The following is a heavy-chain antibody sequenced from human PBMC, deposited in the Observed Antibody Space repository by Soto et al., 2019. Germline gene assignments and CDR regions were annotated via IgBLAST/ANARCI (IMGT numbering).Heavy chain of an antibody. Sequence: GGSPRISCTACGFTFGDYAMSWFRQDPGKGLEWVGFIRSKAYGGTTEYAASVKGRFTISRDDSKSIAYLQMNSLKTEDTAVYYCTRVLLWFGELLWGIDYWGQGTLVTVSS. D-gene: IGHD3-10*01. CDR1: GFTFGDYA. V-gene: IGHV3-49*03. J-gene: IGHJ4*02. CDR2: IRSKAYGGTT. CDR3: TRVLLWFGELLWGIDY.